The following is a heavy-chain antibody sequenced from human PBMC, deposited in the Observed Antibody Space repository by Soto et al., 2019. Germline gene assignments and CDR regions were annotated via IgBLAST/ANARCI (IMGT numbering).Heavy chain of an antibody. V-gene: IGHV4-61*01. D-gene: IGHD6-19*01. J-gene: IGHJ6*02. Sequence: SETLSLTCIVSGDSVTSGSYYWTWLRQPPGKGLEWIGYISYTGRTKYNPSLQSRVTISVDTSKNQFSLKLSSVTAADTAVYYCARGVEMAATFSYYYAMDVWGQGTTVTVSS. CDR1: GDSVTSGSYY. CDR2: ISYTGRT. CDR3: ARGVEMAATFSYYYAMDV.